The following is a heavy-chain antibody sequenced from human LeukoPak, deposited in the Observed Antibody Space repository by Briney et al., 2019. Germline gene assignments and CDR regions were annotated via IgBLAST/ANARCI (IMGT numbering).Heavy chain of an antibody. D-gene: IGHD6-13*01. V-gene: IGHV3-21*04. CDR2: ISSSSSYI. Sequence: GGSLRLSCAASGFTFSSYSMNWVRQAPGKGLEWVSSISSSSSYIYYADSVKGRFTISRDNSKNTLYLQMNSLRAEDTAVYYCAKDLIAAAGTFCYYYMDVWGKGTTVTVSS. J-gene: IGHJ6*03. CDR3: AKDLIAAAGTFCYYYMDV. CDR1: GFTFSSYS.